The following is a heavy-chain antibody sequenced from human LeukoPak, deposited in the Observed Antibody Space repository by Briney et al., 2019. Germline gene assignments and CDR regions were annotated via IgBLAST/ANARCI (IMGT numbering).Heavy chain of an antibody. D-gene: IGHD2-15*01. J-gene: IGHJ6*02. CDR3: AKDRGNHAWYGYGMDV. CDR2: ISWNSGSI. CDR1: GFTFDDYA. Sequence: PGGSLRLSCAASGFTFDDYAMHWVRQAPGKGLEWVSGISWNSGSIGYADSVKGRFTISRDNAKNSLYLQMNSLSAEDTALYYCAKDRGNHAWYGYGMDVWGQGTTVPVSS. V-gene: IGHV3-9*01.